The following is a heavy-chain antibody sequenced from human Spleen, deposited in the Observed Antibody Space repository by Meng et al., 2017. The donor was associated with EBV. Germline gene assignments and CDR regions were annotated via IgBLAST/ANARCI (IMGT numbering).Heavy chain of an antibody. CDR1: GGSISSRNYY. CDR3: ASLEMASTISFDY. J-gene: IGHJ4*02. Sequence: QLPLQESGPGLVKPSETLSLTCTVSGGSISSRNYYWGYIRQPPGKGLEWIGNIYYSGTTYYNASLKSRVTISVDTSKNQFSLKMNSVTAADTAVYYCASLEMASTISFDYWGQGTLVTVSS. V-gene: IGHV4-39*07. D-gene: IGHD5-24*01. CDR2: IYYSGTT.